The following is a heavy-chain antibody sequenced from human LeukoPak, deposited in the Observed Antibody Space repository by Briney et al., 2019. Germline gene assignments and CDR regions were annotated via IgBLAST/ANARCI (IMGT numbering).Heavy chain of an antibody. CDR1: EFTFSNYN. Sequence: GGSLRLSCAASEFTFSNYNINWVRQAPGKGLEWVSSISSSSSSIYYADSVKGRFTISRDNAKNSLYLQMNSLRAEDTAVYYCARDWNRDGFDVWGQGTMVTVSS. V-gene: IGHV3-21*01. J-gene: IGHJ3*01. CDR3: ARDWNRDGFDV. CDR2: ISSSSSSI. D-gene: IGHD1-1*01.